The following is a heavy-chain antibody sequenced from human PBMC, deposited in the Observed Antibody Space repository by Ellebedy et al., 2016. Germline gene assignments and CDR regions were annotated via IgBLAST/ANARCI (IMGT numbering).Heavy chain of an antibody. J-gene: IGHJ6*03. CDR3: ARDRGDYYYMDV. V-gene: IGHV3-33*01. Sequence: GGSLRLSXVASGFTFSSFGMHWVRQAPGKGLEWVAFIWYDGSSKYYIDSVRGRFTTSRDNSKNTLNLQMNSLRAEDTAVYYCARDRGDYYYMDVWGKGTTVSVSS. CDR1: GFTFSSFG. CDR2: IWYDGSSK.